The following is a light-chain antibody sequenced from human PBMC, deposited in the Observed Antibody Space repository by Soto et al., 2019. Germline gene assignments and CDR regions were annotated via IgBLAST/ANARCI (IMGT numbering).Light chain of an antibody. CDR3: QQYNSWT. Sequence: DIQMTQSPSTRSASAGERVTITCRASQSVSTWLAWYQQKPGKAPKLLIYKASNLESGVPSRFTGSGSGTEFTLTISSLQPDDFATYYCQQYNSWTFGQGTKVDIK. CDR2: KAS. V-gene: IGKV1-5*03. J-gene: IGKJ1*01. CDR1: QSVSTW.